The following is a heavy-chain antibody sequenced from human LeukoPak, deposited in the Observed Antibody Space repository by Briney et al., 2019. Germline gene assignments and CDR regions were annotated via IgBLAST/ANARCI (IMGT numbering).Heavy chain of an antibody. J-gene: IGHJ4*02. CDR1: GFTFSSYA. CDR3: ARDTLEMATIQFDY. D-gene: IGHD5-24*01. Sequence: GRSLRLSCAASGFTFSSYAMRWVRQAPGKGLEWVSVISYDGSNKYYADSVKVRFTISRDNSKNTLYLQMNSLRAEDTAVYYCARDTLEMATIQFDYWGQGTLVTVSS. V-gene: IGHV3-30-3*01. CDR2: ISYDGSNK.